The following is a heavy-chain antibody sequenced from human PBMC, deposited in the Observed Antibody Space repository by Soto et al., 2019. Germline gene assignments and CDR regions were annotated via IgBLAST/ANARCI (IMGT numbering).Heavy chain of an antibody. D-gene: IGHD6-6*01. J-gene: IGHJ4*02. Sequence: GGSLRLSCAASGFTFSIYAMSWVRQAPGKGLEWVSAITDSGGDTYHSDSVKGRFTISRDNSKNTLYLQMTSLRAEDTAVYYCVKGSASSRPYHFDHWGQGALVTVSS. CDR2: ITDSGGDT. CDR1: GFTFSIYA. CDR3: VKGSASSRPYHFDH. V-gene: IGHV3-23*01.